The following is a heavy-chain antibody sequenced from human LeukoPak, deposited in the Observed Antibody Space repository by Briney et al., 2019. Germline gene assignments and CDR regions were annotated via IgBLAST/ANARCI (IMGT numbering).Heavy chain of an antibody. CDR1: GGSISSYY. Sequence: PSETLSLTCTVSGGSISSYYWSWIRQPPGKGLECIGYIYYSGSTNYNPSLKSRVTISVDTSKNQFSLKLSSVTAADTAVYYCARDLGDGYNDWGQGTLVTVSS. CDR3: ARDLGDGYND. D-gene: IGHD5-24*01. CDR2: IYYSGST. V-gene: IGHV4-59*01. J-gene: IGHJ4*02.